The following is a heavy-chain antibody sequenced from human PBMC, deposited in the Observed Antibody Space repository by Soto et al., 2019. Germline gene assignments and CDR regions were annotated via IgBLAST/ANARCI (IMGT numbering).Heavy chain of an antibody. D-gene: IGHD3-3*01. CDR1: CGSFSGYY. CDR2: INHSGST. CDR3: ARGWYYDGLSVKRFFAY. J-gene: IGHJ4*02. V-gene: IGHV4-34*01. Sequence: PSENLFPTCAGYCGSFSGYYWSWIRQPPGKGLDCIGEINHSGSTNYNPSLKSRVTISVDTSKNQFSLKLSSVTAADTAVYYCARGWYYDGLSVKRFFAYWGRATLDTV.